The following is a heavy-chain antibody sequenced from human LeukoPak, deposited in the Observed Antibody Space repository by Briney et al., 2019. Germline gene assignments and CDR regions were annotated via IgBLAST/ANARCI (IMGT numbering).Heavy chain of an antibody. D-gene: IGHD5-24*01. V-gene: IGHV3-21*01. CDR2: ISSSSSYI. J-gene: IGHJ4*02. CDR3: ARDRGMATVPDY. CDR1: GFTFSSYS. Sequence: GGSLRLSCAASGFTFSSYSMNWVRQAPGKGLEWVSSISSSSSYIYYADSVKGRFTISRDNAKNSLYLQMNSLGAEDTAVYYCARDRGMATVPDYWGQGTLVTVSS.